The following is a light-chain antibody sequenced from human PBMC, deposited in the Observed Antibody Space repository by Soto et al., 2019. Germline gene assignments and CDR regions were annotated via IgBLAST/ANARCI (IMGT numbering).Light chain of an antibody. Sequence: EIALTQSPGTLSLSPGERATLSCRASQSVINNYLAWYQLKPGQAPRLLIYGASNRATGIPDRFSGSWSGTDFTLTISRLEPEDFAVYYCQQYGSSPTFGGGTKVDIK. J-gene: IGKJ4*01. CDR3: QQYGSSPT. CDR2: GAS. CDR1: QSVINNY. V-gene: IGKV3-20*01.